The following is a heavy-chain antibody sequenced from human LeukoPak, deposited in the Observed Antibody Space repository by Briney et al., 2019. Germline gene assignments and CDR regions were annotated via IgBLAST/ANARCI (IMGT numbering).Heavy chain of an antibody. V-gene: IGHV3-21*01. CDR3: ARGGRTVTTPVGVDY. CDR1: GFTFSSYT. J-gene: IGHJ4*02. CDR2: ISYSNSYI. Sequence: PGGSLRLSCAASGFTFSSYTMNWVRQAPGKGLEWVSSISYSNSYICYADSVKGRFTISIDTAKHSLYLQMNSLRAEDTAVYYCARGGRTVTTPVGVDYWGQGTLVTVSS. D-gene: IGHD4-17*01.